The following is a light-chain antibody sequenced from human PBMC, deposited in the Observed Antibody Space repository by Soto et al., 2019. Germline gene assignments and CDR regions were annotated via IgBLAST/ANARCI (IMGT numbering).Light chain of an antibody. Sequence: EIVLTQSPATLSLSPGERATLSCRSSQSVSSFLAWYQQKPVQAPRLLIYDASNRATGIPARFSGSGSGTDFTLTINILEPEDFAVYYCQQRSTPMYTFGQGTKLEIK. J-gene: IGKJ2*01. V-gene: IGKV3-11*01. CDR2: DAS. CDR1: QSVSSF. CDR3: QQRSTPMYT.